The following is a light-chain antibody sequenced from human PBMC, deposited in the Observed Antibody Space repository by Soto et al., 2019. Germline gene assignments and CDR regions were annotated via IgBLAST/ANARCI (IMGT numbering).Light chain of an antibody. CDR1: QDIAIY. V-gene: IGKV1-9*01. J-gene: IGKJ4*01. Sequence: IQLTQSPSSLSASVGYRVTITCRASQDIAIYLAWYQQKPGEAPKLLIYAASTLYGGVPSRVSGSGSGTDFALTITSLQAEDFETYYCQQLRMYPSTFGGGTKVDIK. CDR2: AAS. CDR3: QQLRMYPST.